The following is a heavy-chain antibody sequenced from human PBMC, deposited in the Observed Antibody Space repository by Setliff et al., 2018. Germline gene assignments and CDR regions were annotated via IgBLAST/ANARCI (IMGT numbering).Heavy chain of an antibody. Sequence: ASVKVSCKASGYTFTDFGINWVRQAPGQGLLWMGRIIPILETTNYAQSFQGRVSITADESTRTAYMELSSLTFEDTAVYYCARWNGSGYFYYWGQGTWVTVSS. J-gene: IGHJ4*02. V-gene: IGHV1-69*11. CDR1: GYTFTDFG. CDR3: ARWNGSGYFYY. D-gene: IGHD3-3*01. CDR2: IIPILETT.